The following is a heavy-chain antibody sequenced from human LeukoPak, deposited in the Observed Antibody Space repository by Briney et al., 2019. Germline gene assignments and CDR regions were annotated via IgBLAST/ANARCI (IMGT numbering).Heavy chain of an antibody. CDR2: ISGSGGST. Sequence: PGGSLRLSCAASGFTFSSYAMIWVRQAPGKGLEWVSAISGSGGSTYYADSVKGRFTISRDNSKNTLYLQMNSLRAEDTAVYYCAKLDGSGSYTGYFDYWGQGTLVTVSS. CDR3: AKLDGSGSYTGYFDY. CDR1: GFTFSSYA. J-gene: IGHJ4*02. D-gene: IGHD3-10*01. V-gene: IGHV3-23*01.